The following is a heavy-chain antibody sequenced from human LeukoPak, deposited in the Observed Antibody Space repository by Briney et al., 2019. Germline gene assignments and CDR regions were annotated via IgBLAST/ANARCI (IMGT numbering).Heavy chain of an antibody. D-gene: IGHD1-26*01. CDR3: VRELVVGATMSDAFDI. J-gene: IGHJ3*02. CDR2: MNPNSGNT. CDR1: GYTFTSYD. Sequence: ASVKVSCKASGYTFTSYDINWVRQATGQGLEWMGWMNPNSGNTGYAQKFQGRVTITRNTSISTAYMELSSLRSEDTAVYYCVRELVVGATMSDAFDIWGQGTMVTVSS. V-gene: IGHV1-8*03.